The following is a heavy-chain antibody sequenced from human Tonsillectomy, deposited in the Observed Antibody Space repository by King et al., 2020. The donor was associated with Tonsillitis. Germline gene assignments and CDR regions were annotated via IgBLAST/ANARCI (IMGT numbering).Heavy chain of an antibody. D-gene: IGHD2-8*01. J-gene: IGHJ4*02. Sequence: QLVQSGGGVVQPGRSLRLSCAASGFTFSSYAMHWVRQAPGKGLEWVAVISSDGTNKYYADSVKGRFTISRDNFKNTLYLQMNSLRAEDTAVYYCASDLSIVLMLYAPPGGYFDYWGQGTLVTVPS. CDR2: ISSDGTNK. CDR3: ASDLSIVLMLYAPPGGYFDY. CDR1: GFTFSSYA. V-gene: IGHV3-30*01.